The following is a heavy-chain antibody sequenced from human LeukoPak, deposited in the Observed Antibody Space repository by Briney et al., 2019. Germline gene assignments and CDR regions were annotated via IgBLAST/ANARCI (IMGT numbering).Heavy chain of an antibody. Sequence: ASVKVSCKASGYTFITYGISWVRQAPGQGLEWMGWINTNTGNPTYAQGFTGRFVFSLDTSVSTAYLQISSLKAEDTAVYYCARELRYFAQPVYAFDIWGQGTMVTVSS. D-gene: IGHD3-9*01. CDR1: GYTFITYG. CDR2: INTNTGNP. J-gene: IGHJ3*02. V-gene: IGHV7-4-1*02. CDR3: ARELRYFAQPVYAFDI.